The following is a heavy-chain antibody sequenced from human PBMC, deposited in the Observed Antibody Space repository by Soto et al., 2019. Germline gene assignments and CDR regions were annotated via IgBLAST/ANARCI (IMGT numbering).Heavy chain of an antibody. CDR1: GYTFTGYY. D-gene: IGHD3-3*01. Sequence: RASVKVSCKASGYTFTGYYMHWVRQAPGQGLEWMGWINPNSGGTNYAQKFQGWVTMTRDTSISTAYMELSRLRSDDTAVYYCARDRAHGFWSGYGMDVWGQGTTVTVSS. J-gene: IGHJ6*02. CDR3: ARDRAHGFWSGYGMDV. CDR2: INPNSGGT. V-gene: IGHV1-2*04.